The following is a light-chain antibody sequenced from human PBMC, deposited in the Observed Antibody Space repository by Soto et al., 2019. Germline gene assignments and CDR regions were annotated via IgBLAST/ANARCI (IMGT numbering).Light chain of an antibody. V-gene: IGKV3-15*01. J-gene: IGKJ1*01. CDR2: GAS. CDR3: QHYNNWPPWT. Sequence: EIVITQSPASLSLSSGERATLSCRASQSVSSNLAWYQQKPGQAPRLLIYGASTRATGIPARFSGSGSGTEFTLTISSLQSEDFAVYYCQHYNNWPPWTFGQGTKVDI. CDR1: QSVSSN.